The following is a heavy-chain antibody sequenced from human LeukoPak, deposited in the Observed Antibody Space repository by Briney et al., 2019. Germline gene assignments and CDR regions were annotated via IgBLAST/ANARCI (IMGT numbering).Heavy chain of an antibody. J-gene: IGHJ4*02. V-gene: IGHV4-59*01. D-gene: IGHD3-22*01. CDR3: ARGDGGDSSGYFDY. Sequence: SSETLSLTCTVSGGSISTYSWSWIRQPPGKGLEWIGYIYYSGSTNYNPSLKSRVTISVDTSKNQFSLKLSSVTAADTAVYYCARGDGGDSSGYFDYWGQGTLVTVSS. CDR1: GGSISTYS. CDR2: IYYSGST.